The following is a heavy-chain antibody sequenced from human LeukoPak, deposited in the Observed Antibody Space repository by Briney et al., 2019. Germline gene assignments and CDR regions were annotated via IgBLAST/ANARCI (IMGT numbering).Heavy chain of an antibody. CDR3: ARVRGRHDYGDLGFDY. CDR1: GFTFSSYE. D-gene: IGHD4-17*01. CDR2: IHSSGSTI. Sequence: PGGSLRLSCAASGFTFSSYEMNWVRQAPGKGLEWISYIHSSGSTIYYAGSVKGRFTISRDNAKNSLYLQMNSLRAEDTAVYYCARVRGRHDYGDLGFDYWGQGTLVTVSS. J-gene: IGHJ4*02. V-gene: IGHV3-48*03.